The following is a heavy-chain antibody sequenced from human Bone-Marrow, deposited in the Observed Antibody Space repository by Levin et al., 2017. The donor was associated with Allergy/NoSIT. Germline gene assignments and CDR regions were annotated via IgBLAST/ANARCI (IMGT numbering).Heavy chain of an antibody. CDR2: IYYSGST. V-gene: IGHV4-39*01. Sequence: SETLSLTCTVSGGSISSSTYCWGWIRQPPGKGLEWIGGIYYSGSTYYNPSLKSRVTISVDTSKNQFSLKLSSGTAADTAVYYCARLPIDVGATTWIDYWGQGALVTVSS. J-gene: IGHJ4*02. D-gene: IGHD1-26*01. CDR3: ARLPIDVGATTWIDY. CDR1: GGSISSSTYC.